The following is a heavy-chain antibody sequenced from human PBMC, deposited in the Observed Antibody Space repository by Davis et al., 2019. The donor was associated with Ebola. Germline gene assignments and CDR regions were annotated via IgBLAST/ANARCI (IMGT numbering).Heavy chain of an antibody. Sequence: ASVKVSCKASGYTFTSYAMHWVRQAPGQGLEWMGWISAYNGNTNYAQKLQGRVTMTTDTSTSTAYMELRSLRSDDTAVYYCARDEMEVAGTLSYGMDVWGQGTTVTVSS. CDR1: GYTFTSYA. CDR2: ISAYNGNT. J-gene: IGHJ6*02. V-gene: IGHV1-18*01. CDR3: ARDEMEVAGTLSYGMDV. D-gene: IGHD6-19*01.